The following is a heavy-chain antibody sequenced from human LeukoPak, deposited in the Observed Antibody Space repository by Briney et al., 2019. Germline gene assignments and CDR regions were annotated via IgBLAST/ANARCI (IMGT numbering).Heavy chain of an antibody. Sequence: SVKVSCKASGGTFSSYAISWVRQAPGQGLEWMGGIIPIFGTANYAQKFQGRVTITADESTSTAYMELSSLRSEDTAVYYCARVPPDIVVVPAAIDDYYYGMDVWGQGTAVTVSS. CDR1: GGTFSSYA. D-gene: IGHD2-2*01. CDR2: IIPIFGTA. V-gene: IGHV1-69*01. J-gene: IGHJ6*02. CDR3: ARVPPDIVVVPAAIDDYYYGMDV.